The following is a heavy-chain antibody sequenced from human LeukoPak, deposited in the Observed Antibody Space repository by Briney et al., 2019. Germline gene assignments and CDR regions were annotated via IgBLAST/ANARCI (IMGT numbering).Heavy chain of an antibody. CDR1: GFTFSSYS. CDR3: ARVDCSSTSCYTAEVYYYGMDV. V-gene: IGHV3-21*01. CDR2: ISSSSSYI. Sequence: SGGSLRLSCAASGFTFSSYSMTWVRQAPGKGLEWVSSISSSSSYIYYTDSVKGRFTISRDNAKNSLYLQMNSLRAEDTAVYYCARVDCSSTSCYTAEVYYYGMDVWGQGTTVTVSS. J-gene: IGHJ6*02. D-gene: IGHD2-2*02.